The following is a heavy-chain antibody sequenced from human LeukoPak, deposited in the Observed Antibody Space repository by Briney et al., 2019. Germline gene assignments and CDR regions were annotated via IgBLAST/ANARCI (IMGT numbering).Heavy chain of an antibody. CDR3: ARPCCSGWYGDFDH. CDR2: ISYDGSNT. CDR1: GFIFSSYA. D-gene: IGHD6-19*01. V-gene: IGHV3-30-3*01. Sequence: PGGSLRLSCAASGFIFSSYAMHWVRQAPGKGLEWVAVISYDGSNTYYADSMQGRFTISRDNSKNTLYLQMNSLRDEDTAVYFCARPCCSGWYGDFDHWGQGTLVTVSS. J-gene: IGHJ4*02.